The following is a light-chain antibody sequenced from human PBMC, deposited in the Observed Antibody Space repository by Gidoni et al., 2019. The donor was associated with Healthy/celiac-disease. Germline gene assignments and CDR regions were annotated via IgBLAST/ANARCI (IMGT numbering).Light chain of an antibody. Sequence: DIVMTQSPDSLAVSLGEGATIHSKSSQSVLYSSNNNNDLAWYQQKPGQPPKMLSYCASTRESGVPDRFSGSGSGTDFTLTISSLQAEDVAVYYCQQYYSTLTFGQGTKVEIK. CDR3: QQYYSTLT. CDR1: QSVLYSSNNNND. CDR2: CAS. J-gene: IGKJ1*01. V-gene: IGKV4-1*01.